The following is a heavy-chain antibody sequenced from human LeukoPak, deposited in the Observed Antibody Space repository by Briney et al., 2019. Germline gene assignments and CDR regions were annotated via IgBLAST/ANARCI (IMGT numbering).Heavy chain of an antibody. J-gene: IGHJ6*03. V-gene: IGHV4-59*11. CDR2: IYYSGST. CDR3: ARLLSGMDV. Sequence: SETLSLTCTVSGGSISSHYWSWIRQPPGKGLEWIGYIYYSGSTNYNPSLKSRVTISVDTSKNQFSLKLSSVTAADTAVYHCARLLSGMDVWGKGTTVTVSS. D-gene: IGHD2-8*02. CDR1: GGSISSHY.